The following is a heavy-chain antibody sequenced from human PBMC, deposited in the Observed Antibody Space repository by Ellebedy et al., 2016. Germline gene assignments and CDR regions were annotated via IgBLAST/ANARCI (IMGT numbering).Heavy chain of an antibody. J-gene: IGHJ3*02. CDR3: ARHPLYYYDSSGYYDDAFDI. Sequence: GGSLRLSCKGSGYSFTSYWISWVRQMPGKGLEWMGRIDPSDSYTNYSPSFQGHVTISADKSISTAYLQWSSLKASDTAMYYCARHPLYYYDSSGYYDDAFDIWGQGTMVTVSS. CDR1: GYSFTSYW. CDR2: IDPSDSYT. D-gene: IGHD3-22*01. V-gene: IGHV5-10-1*01.